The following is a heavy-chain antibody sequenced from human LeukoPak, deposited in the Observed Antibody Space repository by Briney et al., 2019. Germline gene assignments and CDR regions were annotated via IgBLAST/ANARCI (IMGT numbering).Heavy chain of an antibody. V-gene: IGHV1-46*01. D-gene: IGHD6-19*01. J-gene: IGHJ4*02. Sequence: GASVKVSCKASGYSFANYYIHWVRQVPGQGLEWMGIINPNTNSARCAQKFQDRVTMTRDTSTNTGYMELSSLGSEDTAVYYCARGVTSTSGWYGTDYWGQGTLATVSS. CDR3: ARGVTSTSGWYGTDY. CDR2: INPNTNSA. CDR1: GYSFANYY.